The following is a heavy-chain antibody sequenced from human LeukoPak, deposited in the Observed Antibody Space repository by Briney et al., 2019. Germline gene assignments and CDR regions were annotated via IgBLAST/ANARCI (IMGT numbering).Heavy chain of an antibody. D-gene: IGHD5-18*01. V-gene: IGHV3-49*04. CDR1: GFTFGDYA. J-gene: IGHJ6*02. CDR2: IRSKAYGGTT. Sequence: GGSLRLSCTASGFTFGDYAMSWVRQAPGKGLEWVGFIRSKAYGGTTEYAASVKGRFTISRDDSKSIAYLQMNSLKTEDTAVYYCTREYGYSYGYYYYYGMDVWGQGTTVTVSS. CDR3: TREYGYSYGYYYYYGMDV.